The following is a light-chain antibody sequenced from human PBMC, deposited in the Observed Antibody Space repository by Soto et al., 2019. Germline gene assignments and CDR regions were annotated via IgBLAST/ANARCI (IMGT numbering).Light chain of an antibody. CDR2: DAS. J-gene: IGKJ4*01. CDR1: QGISSA. V-gene: IGKV1D-13*01. Sequence: AIQLTQSPSSLSASVGDRVTITCRASQGISSALAWYQQKPGKAPKLLIYDASSLESGVPSRFSGSGSGTEFTLTISSLQSEDFAVYYCQQYSNWPLTFGGGTKVDIK. CDR3: QQYSNWPLT.